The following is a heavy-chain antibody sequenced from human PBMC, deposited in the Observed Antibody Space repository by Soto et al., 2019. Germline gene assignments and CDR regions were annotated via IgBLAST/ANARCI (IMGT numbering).Heavy chain of an antibody. V-gene: IGHV3-23*01. D-gene: IGHD3-10*01. CDR3: AKNYYFDC. J-gene: IGHJ4*02. CDR2: INRSGGSA. CDR1: GFTFSSYA. Sequence: EVQLLDSGGGLVQPGGSLRLSCEASGFTFSSYAMSWVRQAPGKGLEWVSSINRSGGSANYADSVKGRFTISRDDPKSILSLQMNSLRAEDTAIYYCAKNYYFDCWGQGTLVTVSS.